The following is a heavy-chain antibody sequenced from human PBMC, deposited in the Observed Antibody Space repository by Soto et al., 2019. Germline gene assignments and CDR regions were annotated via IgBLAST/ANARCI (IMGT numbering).Heavy chain of an antibody. J-gene: IGHJ4*02. D-gene: IGHD3-10*01. CDR2: MNPNSGNT. CDR3: AITHLRFGEHHY. CDR1: GYTFTSYD. V-gene: IGHV1-8*01. Sequence: QVQLVQSGAEVKKPGASVKVSCKASGYTFTSYDINWVRQATGQGLEWMGWMNPNSGNTGYAQKCQGGVTMTRTTSIATAYMEMSSLRSADTAVYYCAITHLRFGEHHYWGQGTLVTVSS.